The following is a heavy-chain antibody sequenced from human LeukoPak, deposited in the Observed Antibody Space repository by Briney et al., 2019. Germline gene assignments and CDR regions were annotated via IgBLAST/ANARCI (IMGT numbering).Heavy chain of an antibody. J-gene: IGHJ5*02. CDR1: GGSFSGYY. D-gene: IGHD2-8*01. Sequence: SETLSLTCAVYGGSFSGYYWSWIRQPPGKGLEWIGEINHSGSTNYNPSLKSRVTISVDTSKNQFSLKLSSVTAADTAVYYCARVLMRNWFDPWGQGTLATVSS. V-gene: IGHV4-34*01. CDR2: INHSGST. CDR3: ARVLMRNWFDP.